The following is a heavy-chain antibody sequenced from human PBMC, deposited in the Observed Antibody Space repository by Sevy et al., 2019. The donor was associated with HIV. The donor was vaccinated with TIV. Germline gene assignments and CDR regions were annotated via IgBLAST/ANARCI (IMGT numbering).Heavy chain of an antibody. Sequence: GGSLRLSCAASGLTFSSYSMNWVRQAPGKGLEWLAVIWCDGSNKYYADSVEGRFTISRDNYKNSLFLQMNSLRAEDSATYYCARDLDSDFVSCLDCWGQGTLVTVSS. CDR1: GLTFSSYS. D-gene: IGHD3-3*01. V-gene: IGHV3-33*01. CDR3: ARDLDSDFVSCLDC. CDR2: IWCDGSNK. J-gene: IGHJ4*02.